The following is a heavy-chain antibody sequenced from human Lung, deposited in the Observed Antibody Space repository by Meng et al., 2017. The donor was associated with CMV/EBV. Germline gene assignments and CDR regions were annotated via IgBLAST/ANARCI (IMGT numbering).Heavy chain of an antibody. CDR3: ARGPFYGFDY. V-gene: IGHV3-11*01. J-gene: IGHJ4*02. CDR1: GFTFGDYY. CDR2: IKSGGIDT. D-gene: IGHD4-17*01. Sequence: GGSLRLXCAASGFTFGDYYMSWIRQAPGKGLEWLSYIKSGGIDTFYADSLKGRFTISRDNAKNLLYLQMKSLTAEDTAVYYCARGPFYGFDYWGQGTLVTVSS.